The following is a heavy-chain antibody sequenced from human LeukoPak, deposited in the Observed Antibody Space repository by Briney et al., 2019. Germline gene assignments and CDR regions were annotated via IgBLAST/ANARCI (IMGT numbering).Heavy chain of an antibody. CDR1: GFTFSSYG. V-gene: IGHV3-33*06. CDR3: AKDPFPTYCGGDCSQGGIAFDI. J-gene: IGHJ3*02. D-gene: IGHD2-21*02. CDR2: IWYDGSNK. Sequence: GRSLRLSCAASGFTFSSYGMHWVRQAPGKGLEWVAVIWYDGSNKYYADSVKGRFTISRDNSKNTLYLQMNSLRAEDTAVYYCAKDPFPTYCGGDCSQGGIAFDIWGQGTMVTVSS.